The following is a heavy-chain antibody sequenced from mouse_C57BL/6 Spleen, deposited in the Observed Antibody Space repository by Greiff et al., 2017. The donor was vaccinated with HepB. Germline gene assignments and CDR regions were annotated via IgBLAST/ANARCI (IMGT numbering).Heavy chain of an antibody. CDR2: IYPGDGDT. CDR1: GYAFSSYW. V-gene: IGHV1-80*01. CDR3: ARKIYYGNYDAMDY. Sequence: VQLQQSGAELVKPGASVKISCKASGYAFSSYWMNWVKQRPGKGLEWIGQIYPGDGDTNYNGKFKGKATLTADKSSSTAYMQLSSLTSEDSAVYFCARKIYYGNYDAMDYWGQGTSVTVSS. D-gene: IGHD2-1*01. J-gene: IGHJ4*01.